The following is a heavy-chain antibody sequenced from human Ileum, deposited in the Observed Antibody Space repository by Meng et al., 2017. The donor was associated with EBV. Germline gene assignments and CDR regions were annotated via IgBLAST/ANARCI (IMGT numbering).Heavy chain of an antibody. CDR2: IYYSGST. CDR1: GGSISSSSYY. CDR3: ARSIVVVPAAIYY. D-gene: IGHD2-2*01. Sequence: LQVQESGPGLVKPSETLSLTCTVSGGSISSSSYYWGWIRQPPGKGLEWIGSIYYSGSTYYNPSLKSRVTISVDTSKNQFSLKLSSETAADTAVYYCARSIVVVPAAIYYWGQGTLVTVSS. J-gene: IGHJ4*02. V-gene: IGHV4-39*01.